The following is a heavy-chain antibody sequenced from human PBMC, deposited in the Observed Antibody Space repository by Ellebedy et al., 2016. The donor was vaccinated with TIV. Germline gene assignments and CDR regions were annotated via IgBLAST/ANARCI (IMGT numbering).Heavy chain of an antibody. CDR2: MNPNSGNT. CDR3: ATALSMVPEPYYYYYMDV. D-gene: IGHD3-10*01. J-gene: IGHJ6*03. V-gene: IGHV1-8*01. CDR1: GYTFTSYD. Sequence: ASVKVSCXASGYTFTSYDINWVRQATGQGLEWMGWMNPNSGNTGYAQKFQGRVTMTEDTSTDTAYMELSSLRSEDTAVYYCATALSMVPEPYYYYYMDVWGKGTTVTVSS.